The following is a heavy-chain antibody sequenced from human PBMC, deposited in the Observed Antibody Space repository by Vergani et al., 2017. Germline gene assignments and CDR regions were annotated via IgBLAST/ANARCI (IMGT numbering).Heavy chain of an antibody. CDR3: ARATSEQWLVGGYYYYGMDV. CDR2: IDWDDDK. J-gene: IGHJ6*02. Sequence: QVTLRESGPALVKPTQTLTLTCTFSGFSLSTSGMCVSWIRQPPGKALEWLARIDWDDDKYYSPSLKTRLTISKDTSKNQVVLTMTNMDPVDTATYYCARATSEQWLVGGYYYYGMDVWGQGTTVTVSS. D-gene: IGHD6-19*01. CDR1: GFSLSTSGMC. V-gene: IGHV2-70*15.